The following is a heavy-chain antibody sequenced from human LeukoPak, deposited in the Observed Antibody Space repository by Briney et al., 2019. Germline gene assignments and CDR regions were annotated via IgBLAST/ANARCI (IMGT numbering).Heavy chain of an antibody. J-gene: IGHJ3*02. Sequence: GGSLGLSCAASGFTFSNAWMSWVRQAPGKGLEWVGRIKSKTDGGTTDYAAPVKGRFTISRDDSKNTLYLQMNSLKTEDTAVYYCTTELDILTGYYWAHDAFDIWGQGTMVTVSS. CDR1: GFTFSNAW. CDR2: IKSKTDGGTT. V-gene: IGHV3-15*01. CDR3: TTELDILTGYYWAHDAFDI. D-gene: IGHD3-9*01.